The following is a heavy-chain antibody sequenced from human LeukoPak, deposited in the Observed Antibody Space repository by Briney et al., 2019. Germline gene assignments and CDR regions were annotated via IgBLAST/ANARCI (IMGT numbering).Heavy chain of an antibody. Sequence: KTGGSLRLSCAASGFTFSNYGIHWVRQAPGKGLEWVSSISSSSSYIYYADSVKGRFTISRDNSKNTLYLQMSSLRADDTAVYYCVRGTGYWGQGTLVTVSS. CDR2: ISSSSSYI. CDR3: VRGTGY. J-gene: IGHJ4*02. V-gene: IGHV3-21*01. CDR1: GFTFSNYG.